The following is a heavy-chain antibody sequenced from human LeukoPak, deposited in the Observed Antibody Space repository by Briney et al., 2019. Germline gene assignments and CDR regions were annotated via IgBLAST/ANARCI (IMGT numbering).Heavy chain of an antibody. V-gene: IGHV3-49*03. CDR2: IRSKAFGGTP. Sequence: GGSLRLSCSASGFTFDDYAVSWFRQAPGKGLEWVGFIRSKAFGGTPEYAAPVRGRFTISRDDSKSIAYLQMNSLKTEDTAVYYCTRNTVTVHFDYWSKGTLVTVSS. D-gene: IGHD4-17*01. CDR3: TRNTVTVHFDY. CDR1: GFTFDDYA. J-gene: IGHJ4*02.